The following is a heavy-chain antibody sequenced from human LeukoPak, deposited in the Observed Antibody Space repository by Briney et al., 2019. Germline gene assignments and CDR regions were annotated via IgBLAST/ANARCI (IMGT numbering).Heavy chain of an antibody. CDR3: ARDPAMVRGVKYYFDY. CDR2: ISYDGSNK. J-gene: IGHJ4*02. V-gene: IGHV3-30-3*01. Sequence: GGSLRLSCAASGFTFSGYPIHWVRQAPGKGLEWVAVISYDGSNKYYADSVKGRFTISRDNSKNTLYLQMNNLRVEDTAVYYCARDPAMVRGVKYYFDYWGQGTLVTVSS. D-gene: IGHD3-10*01. CDR1: GFTFSGYP.